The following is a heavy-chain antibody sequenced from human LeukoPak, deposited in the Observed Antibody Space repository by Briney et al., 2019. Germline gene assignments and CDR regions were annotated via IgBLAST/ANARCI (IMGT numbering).Heavy chain of an antibody. J-gene: IGHJ4*02. D-gene: IGHD6-13*01. V-gene: IGHV4-59*01. CDR3: ARRKSSSWEFDY. CDR2: IYYSGST. Sequence: SETLSLTCTVSGGSISSYYWSWIRQPPGKGLEWIGYIYYSGSTNYNPSLKSRVTISVDTSKNQFSLKLSSVTAADTAVYCCARRKSSSWEFDYWGQGTLVTVSS. CDR1: GGSISSYY.